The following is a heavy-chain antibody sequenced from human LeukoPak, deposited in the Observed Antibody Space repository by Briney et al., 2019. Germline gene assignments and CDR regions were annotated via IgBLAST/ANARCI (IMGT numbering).Heavy chain of an antibody. V-gene: IGHV4-39*07. CDR1: GGSFSSSSYY. D-gene: IGHD1-14*01. CDR2: IYYSGST. J-gene: IGHJ3*02. CDR3: ARRTRTGDAFDI. Sequence: PSETLSLTCTVSGGSFSSSSYYWGWIRQPPGKGLEWIGSIYYSGSTYYNPSLKSRVTISVDTSKNQFSLKLSSVTAADTAVYYCARRTRTGDAFDIWGQGTMVTVSS.